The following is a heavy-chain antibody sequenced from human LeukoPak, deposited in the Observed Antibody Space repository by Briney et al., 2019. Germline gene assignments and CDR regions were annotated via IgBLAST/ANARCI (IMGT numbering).Heavy chain of an antibody. CDR3: AREAYGGYVVRWFDP. CDR2: IYHSGST. Sequence: SETLSLTCTVSGYSISSGYYWGWIRQPPGKGLEWIGSIYHSGSTNYNPSLKSRVTISVDTSKNQFSLKLSSVTAADTAVYYCAREAYGGYVVRWFDPWGQGTLVTVSS. D-gene: IGHD5-12*01. V-gene: IGHV4-38-2*02. CDR1: GYSISSGYY. J-gene: IGHJ5*02.